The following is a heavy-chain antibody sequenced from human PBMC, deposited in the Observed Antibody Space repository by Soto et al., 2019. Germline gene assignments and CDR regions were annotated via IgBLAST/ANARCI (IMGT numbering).Heavy chain of an antibody. Sequence: QVQLVQSGAEVKKPGASVKVSCKASGYTFTSYDINWVRLATGQGLEWMGWMNPNSGNTAYAQKFQGRVTMTRNTPIRTAYMELSSLRSEATAVYYCARLKQDYAVAWGQGTLVTVSS. CDR1: GYTFTSYD. CDR2: MNPNSGNT. V-gene: IGHV1-8*01. J-gene: IGHJ5*02. D-gene: IGHD3-16*01. CDR3: ARLKQDYAVA.